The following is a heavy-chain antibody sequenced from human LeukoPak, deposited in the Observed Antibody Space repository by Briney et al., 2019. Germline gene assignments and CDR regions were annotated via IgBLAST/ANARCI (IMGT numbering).Heavy chain of an antibody. Sequence: SETLSLTCIVSGSSVSAFYWSWLRQSPGTGLEWIGFVHDTGSTAYNPSLKSRVTISLETSKNQLSLMLTSVTAADTAMYYCARGSTDVYWYLDVWGRGTLVTVSS. CDR1: GSSVSAFY. CDR3: ARGSTDVYWYLDV. CDR2: VHDTGST. V-gene: IGHV4-59*02. J-gene: IGHJ2*01. D-gene: IGHD1-26*01.